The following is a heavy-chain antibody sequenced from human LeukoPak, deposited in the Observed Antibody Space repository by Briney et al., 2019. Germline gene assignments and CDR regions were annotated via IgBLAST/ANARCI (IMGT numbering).Heavy chain of an antibody. Sequence: PSETLSLTCTVSGGSISSSSYYWGWIRQPPGKGLEWIGGIYYSGSTYYNPSLKSRVTISVDTSKNQFSLKLSSVTAADTAVYYCARGGSAFDPWGQGTLVTVSS. V-gene: IGHV4-39*01. CDR3: ARGGSAFDP. CDR2: IYYSGST. J-gene: IGHJ5*02. D-gene: IGHD2-15*01. CDR1: GGSISSSSYY.